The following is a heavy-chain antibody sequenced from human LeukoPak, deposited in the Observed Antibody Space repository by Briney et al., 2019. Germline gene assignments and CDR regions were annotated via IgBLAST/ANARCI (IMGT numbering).Heavy chain of an antibody. CDR1: GFTLSNYG. D-gene: IGHD6-6*01. V-gene: IGHV3-48*01. Sequence: GGSLRLSCAASGFTLSNYGINWVRQTPGKGLEWVSYISSSKSAINYADSVRGRFTISRDNAKNSLYLQMNSLRPEDTAVYYCARGGAARPDYWGRGTLVTVSS. J-gene: IGHJ4*02. CDR2: ISSSKSAI. CDR3: ARGGAARPDY.